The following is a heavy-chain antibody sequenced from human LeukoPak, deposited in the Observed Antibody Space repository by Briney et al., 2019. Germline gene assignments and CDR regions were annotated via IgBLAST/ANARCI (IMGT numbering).Heavy chain of an antibody. Sequence: KASETLSLTCTVSGGSISSSTYYWGWIRQPPGKGLEWIGSIYYSGSTYYNPSLKSRVTISVDTSKYQFSLKLGSVTAADTAVYYCATISYGSDGMDVWGQGTTVTVSS. J-gene: IGHJ6*02. CDR1: GGSISSSTYY. D-gene: IGHD3-10*01. CDR2: IYYSGST. CDR3: ATISYGSDGMDV. V-gene: IGHV4-39*01.